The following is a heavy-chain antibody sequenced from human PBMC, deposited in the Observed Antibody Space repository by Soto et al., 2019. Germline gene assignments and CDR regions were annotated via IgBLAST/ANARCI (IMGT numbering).Heavy chain of an antibody. CDR2: NYYSGIT. Sequence: QVQLQESGPGLVKPSQTLSLTCTVSGGSISSGGYYWTWIRQHPGKGLEWIGYNYYSGITYYNPSLKRRVTIPLDPSKNQSPLKLSSVTAADTAVYYCARGSSIAGLYYGMDVWGQGTTVTVSS. V-gene: IGHV4-31*03. J-gene: IGHJ6*02. CDR1: GGSISSGGYY. CDR3: ARGSSIAGLYYGMDV. D-gene: IGHD6-6*01.